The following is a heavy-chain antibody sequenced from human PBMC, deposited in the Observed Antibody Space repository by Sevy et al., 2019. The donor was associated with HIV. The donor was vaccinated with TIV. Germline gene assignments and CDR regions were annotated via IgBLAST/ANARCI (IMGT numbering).Heavy chain of an antibody. V-gene: IGHV3-23*01. CDR3: ARRPDFGVVIPTGVLDV. D-gene: IGHD3-3*01. J-gene: IGHJ6*02. Sequence: GGSLRLSCSASGFTFSSYAMSWVRQAPGKGLQWVSVISGSGDSTHYADSVKGRFTIFRDNSKNTMYLQMTSLTAGDTAVYFCARRPDFGVVIPTGVLDVWGQGTTVTVSS. CDR2: ISGSGDST. CDR1: GFTFSSYA.